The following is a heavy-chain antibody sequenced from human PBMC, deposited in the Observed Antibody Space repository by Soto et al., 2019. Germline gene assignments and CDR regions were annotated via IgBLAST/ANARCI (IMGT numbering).Heavy chain of an antibody. D-gene: IGHD2-15*01. Sequence: PGGSLRLSCAASGFTFSSYGLHWVRQAPGKGLEWVAIIYSDGNNKYYSDSVEGRFTISRDNSKNTLYLQMNSLRAEDTAVYYCAKDLTQYCSGGSCYLYWGQGTLVTVSS. CDR1: GFTFSSYG. CDR2: IYSDGNNK. V-gene: IGHV3-33*06. CDR3: AKDLTQYCSGGSCYLY. J-gene: IGHJ4*02.